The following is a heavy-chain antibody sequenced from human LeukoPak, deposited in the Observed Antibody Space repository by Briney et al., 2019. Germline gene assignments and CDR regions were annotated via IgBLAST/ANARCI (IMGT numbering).Heavy chain of an antibody. V-gene: IGHV5-51*04. CDR2: IHPGDSET. J-gene: IGHJ4*02. CDR3: ASCSGFSSGYRVDY. Sequence: GESLKISCKGSGYSFTTYWIAWVRQKPGKGLEWMGIIHPGDSETVYSPSFQGQVTISADKPISTAYLQWSSLKTSDTAMYYCASCSGFSSGYRVDYWGQGTLVTVSS. CDR1: GYSFTTYW. D-gene: IGHD3-22*01.